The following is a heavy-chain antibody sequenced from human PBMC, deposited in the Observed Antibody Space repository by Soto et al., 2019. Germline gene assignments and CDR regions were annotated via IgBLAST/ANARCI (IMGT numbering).Heavy chain of an antibody. D-gene: IGHD6-19*01. J-gene: IGHJ4*02. V-gene: IGHV3-48*03. CDR3: ARVQWLVDYFDY. Sequence: EVQLVESGGGLVQPGGSLRLSCAASGFTFSSYEMNWVRQAPGKGLEWVSYISSSGSTIHYADSVKGRFTISRDNAKNSLYLQMNSLRAEDTAVYYCARVQWLVDYFDYWGQGTLVTVSS. CDR1: GFTFSSYE. CDR2: ISSSGSTI.